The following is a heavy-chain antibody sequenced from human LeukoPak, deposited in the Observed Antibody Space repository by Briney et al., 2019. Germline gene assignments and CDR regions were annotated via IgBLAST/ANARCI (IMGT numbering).Heavy chain of an antibody. J-gene: IGHJ6*03. CDR3: AGYSFRAYYYYYYYMDV. CDR2: IIPIFGTA. V-gene: IGHV1-69*05. Sequence: SVKVSCKASGGTFSSYAISWVRQAPGQGLEWMGGIIPIFGTANYAQKFQGRVTITTDESTSTAYMELSSLRSEDTAVYYCAGYSFRAYYYYYYYMDVWGKGTTVTVSS. D-gene: IGHD1-1*01. CDR1: GGTFSSYA.